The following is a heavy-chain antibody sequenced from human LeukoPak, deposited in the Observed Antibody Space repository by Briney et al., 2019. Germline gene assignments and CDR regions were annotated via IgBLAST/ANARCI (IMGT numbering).Heavy chain of an antibody. D-gene: IGHD2-15*01. V-gene: IGHV4-39*02. CDR2: IFCSGSL. CDR3: ARDSGSYSFDC. CDR1: GASISSRSYS. J-gene: IGHJ4*02. Sequence: SELMSFACTVSGASISSRSYSWGWIRQPPGKGLEWIGIIFCSGSLYYNPSHKSRVTISVDTSKNHFSLKLTSVTAADTAVYYCARDSGSYSFDCWGRGTFHSVPS.